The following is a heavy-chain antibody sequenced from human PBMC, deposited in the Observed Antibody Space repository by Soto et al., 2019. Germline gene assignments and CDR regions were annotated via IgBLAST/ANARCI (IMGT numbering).Heavy chain of an antibody. Sequence: GASVKVSCKASGYTFTSYAMHWVRQAPGQRLEWMGWINAGNGNTKYSQKFQGRVTITRDTSASTAYMELSSLRSEDTAVYYCARDGIAAAVTAEYFQHWGQGTLVTVSS. J-gene: IGHJ1*01. V-gene: IGHV1-3*01. CDR2: INAGNGNT. D-gene: IGHD6-13*01. CDR1: GYTFTSYA. CDR3: ARDGIAAAVTAEYFQH.